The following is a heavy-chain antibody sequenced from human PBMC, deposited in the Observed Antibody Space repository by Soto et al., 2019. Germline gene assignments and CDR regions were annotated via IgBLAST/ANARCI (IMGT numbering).Heavy chain of an antibody. Sequence: TLSLTCTVSGVSISSGGHYWSWSRQTPGKGLEWVGYIQVSGDTFYNPTLEGRVSMSVDTSNNQFSLDLTSVTAADTAVYYCVRDTSWSRPYWGQGTLVTVSS. CDR3: VRDTSWSRPY. CDR1: GVSISSGGHY. D-gene: IGHD2-15*01. J-gene: IGHJ4*02. CDR2: IQVSGDT. V-gene: IGHV4-30-4*01.